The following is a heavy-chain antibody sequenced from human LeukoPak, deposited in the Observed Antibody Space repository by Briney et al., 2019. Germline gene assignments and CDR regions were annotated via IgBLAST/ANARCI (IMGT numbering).Heavy chain of an antibody. CDR3: ASRYCSGGSCRPGWGYYGMDV. CDR2: IYTSGST. V-gene: IGHV4-4*07. CDR1: GGSISSYY. Sequence: SETLSLTCTVSGGSISSYYWSWIRQPAGKGLEWIGRIYTSGSTNYNPSLKSRVTMSVDTSKNQFSLKLSSVTAADTAVYYCASRYCSGGSCRPGWGYYGMDVWGQGTTVTVSS. D-gene: IGHD2-15*01. J-gene: IGHJ6*02.